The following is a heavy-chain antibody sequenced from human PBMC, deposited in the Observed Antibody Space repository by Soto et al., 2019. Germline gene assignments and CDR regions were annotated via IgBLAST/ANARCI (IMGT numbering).Heavy chain of an antibody. CDR3: AAPRDEYGSGVSWFTYGMDI. Sequence: GGSLRLSCLASGFTFSDFAMTWVRHVPGRGLEWVASLDGAGGSTYYAESVRGRFSISRDNSQNTLFLQMKRLTVDDTAIYYCAAPRDEYGSGVSWFTYGMDIWGQGTTVTVTS. D-gene: IGHD3-10*01. CDR2: LDGAGGST. CDR1: GFTFSDFA. V-gene: IGHV3-23*01. J-gene: IGHJ6*02.